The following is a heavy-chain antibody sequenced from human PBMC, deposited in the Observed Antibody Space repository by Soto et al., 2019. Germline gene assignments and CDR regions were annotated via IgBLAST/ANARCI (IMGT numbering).Heavy chain of an antibody. J-gene: IGHJ4*02. CDR3: ARDLDPSGSYYTDY. CDR2: ISPWKGNT. D-gene: IGHD3-10*01. Sequence: ASVKVSCKASGYNFMPYGVNWVRQAPGQGLEWMGWISPWKGNTNYAQSFQGRVTMTTDTSTSTAYMELRSLTSDDTAVYYCARDLDPSGSYYTDYWGPGTLVTSPQ. V-gene: IGHV1-18*04. CDR1: GYNFMPYG.